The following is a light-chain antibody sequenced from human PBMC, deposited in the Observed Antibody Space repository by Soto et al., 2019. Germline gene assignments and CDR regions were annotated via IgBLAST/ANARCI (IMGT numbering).Light chain of an antibody. J-gene: IGLJ1*01. V-gene: IGLV2-14*03. Sequence: VLTQPASVSGSPGQSITISCTGTSSDVGGYNYVSWYQHHPGKAPKLIIFDVSNRPSGVSNPFSGSKSGNTAPLTISALQPEDEADYYCSSYTTSNTRQIVFGTGTKVTVL. CDR3: SSYTTSNTRQIV. CDR2: DVS. CDR1: SSDVGGYNY.